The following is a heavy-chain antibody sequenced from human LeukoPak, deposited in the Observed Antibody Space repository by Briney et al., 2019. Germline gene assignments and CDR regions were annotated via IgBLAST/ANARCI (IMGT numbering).Heavy chain of an antibody. J-gene: IGHJ4*02. CDR3: ARVAGTYCGVRDYYFDY. CDR2: ISSSGRSGSTI. CDR1: GFTFSSYE. Sequence: GGSLRLSCAASGFTFSSYEMNWVRQAPGKGLEWVPYISSSGRSGSTIYYADFVKGRFTISRDDAKNSLYLQMDSLRGDDSAVYYCARVAGTYCGVRDYYFDYWGQGTLVTVSS. V-gene: IGHV3-48*03. D-gene: IGHD2-21*01.